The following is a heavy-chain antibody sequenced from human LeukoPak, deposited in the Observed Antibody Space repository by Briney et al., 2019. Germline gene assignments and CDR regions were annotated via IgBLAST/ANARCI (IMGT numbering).Heavy chain of an antibody. V-gene: IGHV1-46*01. CDR2: IYPSGGRT. D-gene: IGHD3-10*01. CDR3: ARDGPGIDY. Sequence: ASVKVSCKASGYTFTSYNMHWARQAPGQGLEWMGIIYPSGGRTNYAQKFQGRVTMTRDTSTSTVYMDLSSLRSEDTAVYYCARDGPGIDYWGQGTLVTVSS. CDR1: GYTFTSYN. J-gene: IGHJ4*02.